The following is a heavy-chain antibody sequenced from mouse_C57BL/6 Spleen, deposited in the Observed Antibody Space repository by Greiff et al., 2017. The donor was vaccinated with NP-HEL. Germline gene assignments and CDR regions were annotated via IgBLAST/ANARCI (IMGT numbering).Heavy chain of an antibody. CDR1: GFTFSDYG. Sequence: EVQVVESGGGLVKPGGSLKLSCAASGFTFSDYGMHWVRQAPEKGLEWVAYISSGSSTIYYADTVKGRFTISRDNATNTLFLQMTSLRSEDTAMYYCARSNSLYYYAMDYWGQGTSVTVSS. D-gene: IGHD2-5*01. CDR3: ARSNSLYYYAMDY. J-gene: IGHJ4*01. CDR2: ISSGSSTI. V-gene: IGHV5-17*01.